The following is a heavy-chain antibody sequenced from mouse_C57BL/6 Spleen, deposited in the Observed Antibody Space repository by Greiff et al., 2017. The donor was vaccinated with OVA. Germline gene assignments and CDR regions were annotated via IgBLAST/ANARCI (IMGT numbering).Heavy chain of an antibody. Sequence: QVQLQQPGAELVRPGTSVKLSCKASGYTFTSYWMHWVKQRPGQGLEWIGVIDPSDSYTNYNQKFKGKATLTVDTSSSTAYMQLSSLTSEDSAVYYCARRDYGSKGYYAKDYWGQGTSVTVAS. V-gene: IGHV1-59*01. J-gene: IGHJ4*01. CDR3: ARRDYGSKGYYAKDY. D-gene: IGHD1-1*01. CDR1: GYTFTSYW. CDR2: IDPSDSYT.